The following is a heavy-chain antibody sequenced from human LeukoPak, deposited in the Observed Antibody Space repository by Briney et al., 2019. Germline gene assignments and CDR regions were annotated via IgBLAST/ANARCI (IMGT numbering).Heavy chain of an antibody. CDR3: ARGAYYYDSSGYPAFDY. Sequence: ASVKVSCKASGYTFTSYGISWVRQAPGQGLEWMGWISAYNGNTNYAQKLQGRVTMTTDTSTSTAYMELRSLRSDDTAVYYCARGAYYYDSSGYPAFDYWGQGTLVTVSS. CDR1: GYTFTSYG. D-gene: IGHD3-22*01. J-gene: IGHJ4*02. CDR2: ISAYNGNT. V-gene: IGHV1-18*01.